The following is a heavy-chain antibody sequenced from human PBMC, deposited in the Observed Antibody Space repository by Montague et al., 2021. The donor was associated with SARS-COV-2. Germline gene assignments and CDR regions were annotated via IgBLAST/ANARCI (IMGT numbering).Heavy chain of an antibody. V-gene: IGHV3-48*03. CDR2: ISSSGSTI. CDR3: AREKRRITIFGVVIIEYFDF. J-gene: IGHJ2*01. CDR1: GFTFSSYE. Sequence: SLILSCAASGFTFSSYEMNWVRQAPVKGLEWVSYISSSGSTIYYXDSVKGRFTISRDNAKNSLYLQMNSLRAEDTAVYYCAREKRRITIFGVVIIEYFDFWGRGTLVTVSS. D-gene: IGHD3-3*01.